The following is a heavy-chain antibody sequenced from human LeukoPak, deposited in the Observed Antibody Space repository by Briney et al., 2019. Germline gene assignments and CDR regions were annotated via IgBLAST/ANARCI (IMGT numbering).Heavy chain of an antibody. CDR1: GFTFSSYA. Sequence: GGSLRLSCAASGFTFSSYAMHWVRQAPGKGLEWVAVISYDGSNKYYADSVKGRFTISRDNSKNTLYLQMNSLRAEDTAVYYCARDSAMATTKLDYWGQGTLVTVSS. J-gene: IGHJ4*02. D-gene: IGHD5-24*01. V-gene: IGHV3-30*04. CDR3: ARDSAMATTKLDY. CDR2: ISYDGSNK.